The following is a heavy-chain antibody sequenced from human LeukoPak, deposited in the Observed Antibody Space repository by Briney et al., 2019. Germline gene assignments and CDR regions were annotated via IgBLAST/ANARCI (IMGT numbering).Heavy chain of an antibody. J-gene: IGHJ5*02. CDR3: ARGTAVTGRDWFDP. CDR1: GFTFSRHG. V-gene: IGHV3-64*01. CDR2: ISSNGGST. D-gene: IGHD6-19*01. Sequence: GGSLRLSCAASGFTFSRHGMHWVRQAPGKGLEYVSAISSNGGSTYYANPVKGRFTISRDNSKNTLYLQMHSLRAEDTAVYYCARGTAVTGRDWFDPWGQGTLVTVSS.